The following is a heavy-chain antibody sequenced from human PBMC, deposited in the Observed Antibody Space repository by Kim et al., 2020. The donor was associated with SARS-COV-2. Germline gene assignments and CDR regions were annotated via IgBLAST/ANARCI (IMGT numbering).Heavy chain of an antibody. CDR1: GFTFSSYA. CDR2: ISYDGSNK. J-gene: IGHJ3*02. Sequence: GGSLRLSCAASGFTFSSYAMHWVRQAPGKGLEWVAVISYDGSNKYYADSVKGRFTISRDNSKNTLYLQMNSLRAEDTAVYYCAREQEVPGIAVAGTVNDAFDIWGQGTMVTVSS. CDR3: AREQEVPGIAVAGTVNDAFDI. D-gene: IGHD6-19*01. V-gene: IGHV3-30*04.